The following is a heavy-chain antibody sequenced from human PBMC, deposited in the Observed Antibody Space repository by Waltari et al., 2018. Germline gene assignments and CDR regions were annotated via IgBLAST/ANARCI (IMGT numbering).Heavy chain of an antibody. V-gene: IGHV3-73*02. CDR1: GFIFSGHV. CDR2: MSSESNRYAT. J-gene: IGHJ6*03. D-gene: IGHD4-4*01. Sequence: EVQLVESGGGLVQPGGSLKLSCVTSGFIFSGHVIHWVRQAPGKGLEWVGRMSSESNRYATKYSASLNGRFIISRDDSTNTAYLLMNSLKIEDTAVYYCIRQNDYNTLDVWGKGTTVTIS. CDR3: IRQNDYNTLDV.